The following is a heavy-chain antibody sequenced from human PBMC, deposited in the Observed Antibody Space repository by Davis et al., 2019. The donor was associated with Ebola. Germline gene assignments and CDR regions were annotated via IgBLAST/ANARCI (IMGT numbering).Heavy chain of an antibody. CDR3: ARAPGFRISWCDP. J-gene: IGHJ5*02. D-gene: IGHD2-15*01. Sequence: GESLKISCAASRFTFSSYWMSWVRQAPGKGLEWVSGISASGGVTYYGDSVKGRFTVSRDNSKNTLYLQMNSLRAEDAAVYYCARAPGFRISWCDPWGQGTLVIVSS. CDR1: RFTFSSYW. CDR2: ISASGGVT. V-gene: IGHV3-23*01.